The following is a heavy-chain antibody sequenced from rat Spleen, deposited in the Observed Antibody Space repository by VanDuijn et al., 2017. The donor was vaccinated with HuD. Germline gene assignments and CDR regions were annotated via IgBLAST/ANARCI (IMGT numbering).Heavy chain of an antibody. CDR1: GFTFSNCD. J-gene: IGHJ2*01. V-gene: IGHV5-22*01. CDR3: TRGRYFDY. Sequence: EVQLMESGGGLVQPGRSMKLSCAASGFTFSNCDMAWVRQAPKKGLEWVASISYEGSSTYYGDSVKGRFTFSRDNAKSTLYLQMNSLRSEDTATYYCTRGRYFDYWGQGVMVTVSS. CDR2: ISYEGSST.